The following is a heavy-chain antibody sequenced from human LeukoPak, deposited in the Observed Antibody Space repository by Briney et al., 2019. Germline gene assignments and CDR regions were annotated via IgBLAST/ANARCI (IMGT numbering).Heavy chain of an antibody. CDR2: IYYSGST. CDR3: AQWLMGNDAFDI. Sequence: PSETLSLTCTVSGGSISSSSYYWDWIRQPPGKGLEWIGSIYYSGSTYYNPSLKSRVTISVDTSKNQFSLKLSSVTAADTAVYYCAQWLMGNDAFDIWGQGTMVTASS. J-gene: IGHJ3*02. D-gene: IGHD6-19*01. CDR1: GGSISSSSYY. V-gene: IGHV4-39*01.